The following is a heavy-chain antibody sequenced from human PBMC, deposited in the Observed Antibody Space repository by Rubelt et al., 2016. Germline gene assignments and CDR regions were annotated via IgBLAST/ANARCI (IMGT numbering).Heavy chain of an antibody. J-gene: IGHJ4*02. CDR3: ARLQWELSTIDF. D-gene: IGHD1-26*01. CDR2: IYYTSSGTT. CDR1: GGSISSSNFC. V-gene: IGHV4-39*07. Sequence: QLQLQESGPGLVKPSETLSLTCTVSGGSISSSNFCWGWIRQPPGKGLEWIGTIYYTSSGTTYYDPSLRSRVTISVDTSKNQFSLRLCSVTAADTAVYYCARLQWELSTIDFWCQGTLVTVSS.